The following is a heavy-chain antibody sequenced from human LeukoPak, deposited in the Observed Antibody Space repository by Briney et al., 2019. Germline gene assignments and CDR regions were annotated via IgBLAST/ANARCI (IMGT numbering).Heavy chain of an antibody. J-gene: IGHJ4*02. CDR3: AKDIVATKDAY. D-gene: IGHD5-12*01. Sequence: GGSLRLSCAASGFTFSSYAMSWVRQAPGKGLEWVSSISGSGGSTYYADSVKGRFTISRDNSKNTLYLQMNSLRAEDTAVYYCAKDIVATKDAYWGQGTLVTVSS. CDR1: GFTFSSYA. V-gene: IGHV3-23*01. CDR2: ISGSGGST.